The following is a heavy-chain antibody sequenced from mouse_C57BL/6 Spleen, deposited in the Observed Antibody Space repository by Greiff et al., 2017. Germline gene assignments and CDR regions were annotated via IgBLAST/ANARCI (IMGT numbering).Heavy chain of an antibody. Sequence: EVKLVESGGGLVKPGGSLTLSCAASGFTFSSYTMSWVRQTPEKRLEWVATISGGGGNTYYPDSVKGRFTISGDNAKNTLYLQMSSLRSEDTALYYCARQVITTVVAWYFDVWGTGTTVTVSS. J-gene: IGHJ1*03. V-gene: IGHV5-9*01. CDR1: GFTFSSYT. CDR3: ARQVITTVVAWYFDV. D-gene: IGHD1-1*01. CDR2: ISGGGGNT.